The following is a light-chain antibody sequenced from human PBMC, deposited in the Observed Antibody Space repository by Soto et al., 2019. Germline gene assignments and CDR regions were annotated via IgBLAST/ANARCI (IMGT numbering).Light chain of an antibody. Sequence: DIQMTQSPSTLSASVGDRVTITCRASQNIDSGLAWYQQKPGKAPKLLIYKAPTLESAVPLRFSGSVSGTEFTLTITSLQPDDFATYYCQQYHFFWTFGQGTGVEAK. V-gene: IGKV1-5*03. CDR1: QNIDSG. J-gene: IGKJ1*01. CDR3: QQYHFFWT. CDR2: KAP.